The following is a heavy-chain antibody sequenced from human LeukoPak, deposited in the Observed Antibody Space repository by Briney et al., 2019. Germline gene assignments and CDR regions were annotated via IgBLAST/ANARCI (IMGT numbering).Heavy chain of an antibody. CDR3: AKDGYYYGSGSYTPLYYYYYMDV. Sequence: GASVKVSCKASGYTFTGYYMHWVRQAPGQGLEWMGWINPNSGGTNYAQKFQGRVTMTRDTSISTAYMELSRLRAEDTAVYYCAKDGYYYGSGSYTPLYYYYYMDVWGKGPRSPSP. CDR1: GYTFTGYY. D-gene: IGHD3-10*01. CDR2: INPNSGGT. V-gene: IGHV1-2*02. J-gene: IGHJ6*03.